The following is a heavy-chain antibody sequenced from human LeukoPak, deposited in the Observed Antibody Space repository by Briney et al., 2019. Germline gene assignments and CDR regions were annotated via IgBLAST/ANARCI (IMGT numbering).Heavy chain of an antibody. J-gene: IGHJ4*02. Sequence: PGGSLRLSCAASGFTFSSYSMNWVRQAPGKGLEWVSSISSSSSYIYYADSVKGRFTISRDNAKNSLYLQMNSLRAEDTAVYYCARDLTSRGYSYGYFDYWGQGTLVTVFS. D-gene: IGHD5-18*01. CDR2: ISSSSSYI. V-gene: IGHV3-21*01. CDR3: ARDLTSRGYSYGYFDY. CDR1: GFTFSSYS.